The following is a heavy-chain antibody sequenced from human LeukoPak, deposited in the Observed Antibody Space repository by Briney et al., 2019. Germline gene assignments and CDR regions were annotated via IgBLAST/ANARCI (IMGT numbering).Heavy chain of an antibody. Sequence: GGSLRLSCSASGFTFSSYAMHWVRQAPGKGLEYVSAIRSNGGSTYYADSVKGRFTISRDNSKNTLYLQMSSLSAEDTAVYYCVKDFGDCSGGSCYRFFDYWGQGTLVTVSS. J-gene: IGHJ4*02. CDR3: VKDFGDCSGGSCYRFFDY. V-gene: IGHV3-64D*09. CDR2: IRSNGGST. D-gene: IGHD2-15*01. CDR1: GFTFSSYA.